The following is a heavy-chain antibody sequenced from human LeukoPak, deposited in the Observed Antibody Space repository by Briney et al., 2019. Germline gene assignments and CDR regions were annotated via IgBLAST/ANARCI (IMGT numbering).Heavy chain of an antibody. CDR1: GFTFTSSA. V-gene: IGHV1-58*02. CDR2: IVVGSGNT. D-gene: IGHD2-15*01. Sequence: ASVKVSCKASGFTFTSSAMQWVRQARGQRLEWIGWIVVGSGNTNYAQKFQERVTITRDMSISTAYMELSSLRSEDTAMYYCAADRWGVVVAAEFDAFDIWGQGTMVTVSS. J-gene: IGHJ3*02. CDR3: AADRWGVVVAAEFDAFDI.